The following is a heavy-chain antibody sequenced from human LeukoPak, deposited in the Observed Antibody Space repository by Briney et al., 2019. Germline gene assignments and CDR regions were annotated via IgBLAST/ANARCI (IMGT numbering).Heavy chain of an antibody. D-gene: IGHD2-15*01. CDR1: GFTFSSYA. CDR3: ARDQIASLLDY. J-gene: IGHJ4*02. Sequence: GGSLRLSCAASGFTFSSYAMHWVRQAPGKGLEWVAVISYDGSNKYYADSVKGRFTISRDNSKNTLYLQMNSLRAEDTAVYYCARDQIASLLDYWGQGTLVTVSS. CDR2: ISYDGSNK. V-gene: IGHV3-30-3*01.